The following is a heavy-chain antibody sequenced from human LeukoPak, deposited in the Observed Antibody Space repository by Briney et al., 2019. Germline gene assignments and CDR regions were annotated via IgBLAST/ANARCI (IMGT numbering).Heavy chain of an antibody. CDR3: AKDRRMHSSWFHDY. CDR2: LSGTDGSA. CDR1: GFPFRTYA. Sequence: GGSLRLSCAASGFPFRTYAMTWVRQAPGKGLEWVSTLSGTDGSAYYADSVRGRFTISRDNSKNTLYLQMNSLRVDDTALYYCAKDRRMHSSWFHDYWGQGTLVTVSS. J-gene: IGHJ4*02. D-gene: IGHD6-13*01. V-gene: IGHV3-23*01.